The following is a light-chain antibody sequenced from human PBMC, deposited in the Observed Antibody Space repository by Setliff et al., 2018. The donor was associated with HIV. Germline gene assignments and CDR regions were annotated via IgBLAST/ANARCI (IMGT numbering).Light chain of an antibody. CDR1: SGDIGAFTF. Sequence: QSVLTQPASVSASPGQSITISCTGTSGDIGAFTFVSWYQQYPGKAPKLLIYEVNERPSGVSARFSGSKSGNTPSLTISGLQAEDEADYYCSSYTSSSTPYVFGTGTK. CDR3: SSYTSSSTPYV. J-gene: IGLJ1*01. V-gene: IGLV2-14*01. CDR2: EVN.